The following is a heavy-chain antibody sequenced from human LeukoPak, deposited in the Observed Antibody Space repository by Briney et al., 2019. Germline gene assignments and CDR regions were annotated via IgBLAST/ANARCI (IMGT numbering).Heavy chain of an antibody. CDR2: IYPADSDT. V-gene: IGHV5-51*01. Sequence: GESLKISCKGSGYSFTSYWIAWVRQMPGKGLEWMGIIYPADSDTRYSPSFQGQVTISADKSISTAYLQWSSLKASDTAMYYCARRPGSGGLLLDAFDIWGQGTMVTVSS. D-gene: IGHD2-2*01. CDR3: ARRPGSGGLLLDAFDI. J-gene: IGHJ3*02. CDR1: GYSFTSYW.